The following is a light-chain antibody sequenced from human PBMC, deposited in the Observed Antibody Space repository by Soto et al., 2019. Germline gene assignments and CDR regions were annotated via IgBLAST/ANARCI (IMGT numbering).Light chain of an antibody. CDR2: DVS. CDR1: SSDVGGYDY. Sequence: QSALTQPASVSGSPGQSITIYCTGTSSDVGGYDYVSWYQHHPGKAPKLMIYDVSNRPSGVSNRFSGSKSGNTASLTISGLQAEDEADYYCSSYTSSSLYVFGTGTKLTVL. V-gene: IGLV2-14*03. CDR3: SSYTSSSLYV. J-gene: IGLJ1*01.